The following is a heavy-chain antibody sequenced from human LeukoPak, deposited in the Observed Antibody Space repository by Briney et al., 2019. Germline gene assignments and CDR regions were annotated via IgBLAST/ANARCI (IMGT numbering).Heavy chain of an antibody. CDR3: ATDLGPTYYYDSSGYNFDY. CDR1: GYTLTELS. V-gene: IGHV1-24*01. J-gene: IGHJ4*02. Sequence: ASVKVSCKVSGYTLTELSMHWVRQAPGKGLEWMGGFDPEDGETIYAQKFQGRVTMTEDTSTDTAYMELSSLRSEDTAVYYCATDLGPTYYYDSSGYNFDYWGQGTLVTVSS. CDR2: FDPEDGET. D-gene: IGHD3-22*01.